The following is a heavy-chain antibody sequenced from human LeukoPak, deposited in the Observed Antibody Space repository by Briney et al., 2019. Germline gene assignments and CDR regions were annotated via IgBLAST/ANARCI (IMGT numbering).Heavy chain of an antibody. J-gene: IGHJ4*02. D-gene: IGHD5-12*01. CDR1: GFTFSSYA. Sequence: PGGSLRLSCAASGFTFSSYAMSWVRQAPGKGLEWVSAISASGGSTFYADSVKGRFTFSRDNSKNTLYLQMNSLRAEDTALYYCAKGRGYSGYDFFDYWGQGTLVTVSS. V-gene: IGHV3-23*01. CDR3: AKGRGYSGYDFFDY. CDR2: ISASGGST.